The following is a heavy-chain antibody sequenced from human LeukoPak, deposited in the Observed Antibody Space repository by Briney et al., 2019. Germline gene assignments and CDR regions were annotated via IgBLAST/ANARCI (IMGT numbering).Heavy chain of an antibody. D-gene: IGHD5-24*01. CDR1: GFTFSSYW. CDR3: ARDRGRRRDGYNYPFDY. J-gene: IGHJ4*02. V-gene: IGHV3-74*01. Sequence: GSLRLSCAASGFTFSSYWMHWVRQAPGKGLVWVSRINSDGSSTSYADSVKDRFTISRDNAKNTLYLQMNSLRAEDTAVYYCARDRGRRRDGYNYPFDYWGQGTLVTVSS. CDR2: INSDGSST.